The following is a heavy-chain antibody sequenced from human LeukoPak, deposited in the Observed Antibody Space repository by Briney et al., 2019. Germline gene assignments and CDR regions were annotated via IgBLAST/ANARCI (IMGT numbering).Heavy chain of an antibody. CDR1: GFTFSSYS. CDR2: ISSSSSTI. D-gene: IGHD6-19*01. J-gene: IGHJ4*02. V-gene: IGHV3-48*01. CDR3: ATKTPFAVAPRG. Sequence: GGSLRLSCAASGFTFSSYSMNWVRQAPGKGLEWVSYISSSSSTIYYADSVKGRFTISRDNAKNSLYLQMNSLRAEDTAVYYCATKTPFAVAPRGWGQGTLVTVSS.